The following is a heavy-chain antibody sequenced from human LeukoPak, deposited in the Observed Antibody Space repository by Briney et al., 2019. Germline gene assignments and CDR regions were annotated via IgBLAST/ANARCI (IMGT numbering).Heavy chain of an antibody. J-gene: IGHJ5*02. D-gene: IGHD5-12*01. CDR1: GYTLTELS. CDR2: FDPEDGET. Sequence: ASVKVSCKVSGYTLTELSMHWVRQAPGKGLAWMGGFDPEDGETIYAQKFQGRVTMTEDTSTDTAYMELSSLRSEDTAVYYCATLRGYSHLGRFDPWGQGTLVTVSS. CDR3: ATLRGYSHLGRFDP. V-gene: IGHV1-24*01.